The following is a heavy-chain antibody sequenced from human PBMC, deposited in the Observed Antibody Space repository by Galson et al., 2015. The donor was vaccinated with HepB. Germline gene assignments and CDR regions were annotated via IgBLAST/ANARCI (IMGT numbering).Heavy chain of an antibody. V-gene: IGHV1-69*13. CDR2: IIPIFGLV. J-gene: IGHJ4*02. CDR3: ARGFRDSPRYCSGGSCYPEFDN. Sequence: SVKVSCKASGGTFINYAISWVRQAPRQGLEWMGGIIPIFGLVDYAQKFQGRVTITADEYTSTAYMELSSLRSDDTAVYYCARGFRDSPRYCSGGSCYPEFDNWGQGTLVTVSS. D-gene: IGHD2-15*01. CDR1: GGTFINYA.